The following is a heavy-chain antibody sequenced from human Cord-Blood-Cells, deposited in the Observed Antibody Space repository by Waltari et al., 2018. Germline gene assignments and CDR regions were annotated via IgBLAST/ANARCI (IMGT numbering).Heavy chain of an antibody. D-gene: IGHD4-17*01. CDR1: GFSLSTSGVG. Sequence: ITLKESGPTLVKPTQTLTLTCTFSGFSLSTSGVGVGWIRQPPGKALEWLALIYWDDDKRYSPSLKSRLTITKDTSKNQVVLTMTNMDPVDTATYYCAHQGMTTVTLGSFDIWGQGTMVTVSS. CDR2: IYWDDDK. V-gene: IGHV2-5*02. J-gene: IGHJ3*02. CDR3: AHQGMTTVTLGSFDI.